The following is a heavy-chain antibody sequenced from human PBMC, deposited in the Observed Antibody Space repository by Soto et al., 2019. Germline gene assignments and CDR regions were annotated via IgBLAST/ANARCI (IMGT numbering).Heavy chain of an antibody. V-gene: IGHV1-18*04. CDR2: ISGNNGNT. J-gene: IGHJ5*02. Sequence: GSSLKVSCKASGYTFTNYGISWVRQAPGQGLEWMGWISGNNGNTNYAQKLQGRVTMTTDTSTSTAYMELRSLRSDDTAVYYCARVGDIVVVGPWFDPWGQGTLVTVSS. CDR3: ARVGDIVVVGPWFDP. CDR1: GYTFTNYG. D-gene: IGHD2-2*01.